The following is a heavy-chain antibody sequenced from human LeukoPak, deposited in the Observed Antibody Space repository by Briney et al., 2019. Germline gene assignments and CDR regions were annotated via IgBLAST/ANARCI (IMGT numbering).Heavy chain of an antibody. CDR1: GFTFSSYW. D-gene: IGHD2-15*01. J-gene: IGHJ4*02. CDR2: IKQDGNEK. CDR3: ARAPRRCSGGSCYSSTFDY. Sequence: GGSLRLSCAASGFTFSSYWMSWVRQAPGKGLEGVANIKQDGNEKYYVDSVKGRFTISRDNAKNSLSLQMNSLRAEDTAVYYCARAPRRCSGGSCYSSTFDYWGQGTLVTASS. V-gene: IGHV3-7*01.